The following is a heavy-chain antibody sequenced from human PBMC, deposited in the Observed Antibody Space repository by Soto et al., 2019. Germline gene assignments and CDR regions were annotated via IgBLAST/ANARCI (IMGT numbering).Heavy chain of an antibody. D-gene: IGHD3-3*01. J-gene: IGHJ4*02. Sequence: GGALRIACAASGFTFSSYWMHWVRQAPGKGLVWVSRINSDGSSTSYADSVKGRFTISRDNAKNTLYLQMNSLRAEDTAVYYFAKDQDGLEVLVRFQNWGQGTLVTVSS. CDR3: AKDQDGLEVLVRFQN. CDR1: GFTFSSYW. CDR2: INSDGSST. V-gene: IGHV3-74*01.